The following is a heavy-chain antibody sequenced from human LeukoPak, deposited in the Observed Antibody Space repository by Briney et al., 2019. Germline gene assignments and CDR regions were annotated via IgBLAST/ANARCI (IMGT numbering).Heavy chain of an antibody. V-gene: IGHV3-15*01. CDR1: GFTFSNAS. CDR3: TTLGTLDY. CDR2: IKSKTDGGTT. D-gene: IGHD4-23*01. J-gene: IGHJ4*02. Sequence: GGSLRLSCVASGFTFSNASTSCVRQVPGKGLEWVGRIKSKTDGGTTDYAAPVKGRFTISRDDSKNTLYLQMNSLKTEDTAVYYCTTLGTLDYWGQGILVTVSS.